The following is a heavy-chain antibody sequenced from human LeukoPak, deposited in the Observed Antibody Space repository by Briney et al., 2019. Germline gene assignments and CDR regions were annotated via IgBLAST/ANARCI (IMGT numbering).Heavy chain of an antibody. Sequence: QPGGSLRLSCAASGFTFSSYAMSWVRQAPGKGLEWVSTISGSGGSTYYADSVKGRFTISRDNSKHTLYLQMDSLRVGDTAIYNCAKDQQSISYSPWGQGTLVTVSS. CDR3: AKDQQSISYSP. V-gene: IGHV3-23*01. J-gene: IGHJ5*02. CDR2: ISGSGGST. CDR1: GFTFSSYA. D-gene: IGHD4-11*01.